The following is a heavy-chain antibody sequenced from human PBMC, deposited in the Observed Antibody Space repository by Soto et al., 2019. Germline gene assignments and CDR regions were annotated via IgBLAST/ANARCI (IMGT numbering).Heavy chain of an antibody. V-gene: IGHV4-34*01. Sequence: QVHLQQWGAGLLKPSETLSLTCAVYGGPFSGYYWSWIRQSPGKGLEWIGESDHNRNISYNPSLKSRVTISVDTSKTQFSLKLSSVTAADTAVYYCARGRGLTRYSSSIYGFDPWGQGTQVTVSS. J-gene: IGHJ5*02. CDR2: SDHNRNI. CDR3: ARGRGLTRYSSSIYGFDP. CDR1: GGPFSGYY. D-gene: IGHD6-6*01.